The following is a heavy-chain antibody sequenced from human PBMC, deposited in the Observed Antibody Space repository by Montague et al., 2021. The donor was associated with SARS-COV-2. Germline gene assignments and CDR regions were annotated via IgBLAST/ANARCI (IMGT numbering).Heavy chain of an antibody. D-gene: IGHD5-12*01. J-gene: IGHJ4*02. V-gene: IGHV4-4*07. CDR2: ISSSGGI. Sequence: SETLSLTCTVSGSISGYYWTWIRQSVVKELEWIGRISSSGGIDYNASLKSRVTMSLDTSKIQLSLKLSSATAADTAVYYCSRQYIGYNRRFDYWGQGALVTVSP. CDR1: GSISGYY. CDR3: SRQYIGYNRRFDY.